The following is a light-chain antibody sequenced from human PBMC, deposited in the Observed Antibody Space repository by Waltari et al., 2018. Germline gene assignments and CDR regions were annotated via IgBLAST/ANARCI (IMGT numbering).Light chain of an antibody. CDR2: AVS. CDR3: SSYAGSSKGV. Sequence: QSALTQPASVSGSPGTTLTISCTGTSSAVGTYKTVSWYQQPPGKAPKLMIYAVSKRPSGVSDRFSGSKSGDMASLTISGLQPEDEAEYFCSSYAGSSKGVFGGGTKVTVL. CDR1: SSAVGTYKT. J-gene: IGLJ2*01. V-gene: IGLV2-23*02.